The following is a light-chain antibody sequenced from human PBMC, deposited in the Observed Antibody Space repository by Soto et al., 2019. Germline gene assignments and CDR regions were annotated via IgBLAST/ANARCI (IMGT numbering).Light chain of an antibody. CDR2: GAS. CDR1: QDISSN. CDR3: QQYNNWPRT. J-gene: IGKJ1*01. V-gene: IGKV3-15*01. Sequence: EIVMTQSPVTLSVSPGERATLSCRASQDISSNLAWYQQKPGQTPRLLISGASTRATGIPARFSGSGSGTEFTLTISSLQSEDFAVYYCQQYNNWPRTFGQGTKVEIK.